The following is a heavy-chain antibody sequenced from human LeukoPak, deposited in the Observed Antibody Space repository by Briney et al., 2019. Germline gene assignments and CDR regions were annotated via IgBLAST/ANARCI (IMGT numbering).Heavy chain of an antibody. CDR3: TTSPSSSWYWFDP. Sequence: PGGSLRLSCAASGFTFSSYGMHWVRQAPGKGLEWVGRIKSKTDGGTTDYAAPVKGRFTISRDDSKNTLYLQMNSLKTEDTAVYYCTTSPSSSWYWFDPWGQGTLVTVSS. V-gene: IGHV3-15*01. CDR2: IKSKTDGGTT. J-gene: IGHJ5*02. D-gene: IGHD6-13*01. CDR1: GFTFSSYG.